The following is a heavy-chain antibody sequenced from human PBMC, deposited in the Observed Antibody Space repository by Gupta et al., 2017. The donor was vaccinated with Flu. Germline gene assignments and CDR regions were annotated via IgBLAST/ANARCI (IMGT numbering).Heavy chain of an antibody. Sequence: GLVKPSQTLSPTCTVSGVSISSGGYYWSWIRQHPGKGLEWIGYIYYSGSTYYNPSLKSRVTISVDTSKNQFSLKLSSVTAADPAVYYCARSMGGLRHFDYWGQGTLVTVSS. CDR3: ARSMGGLRHFDY. V-gene: IGHV4-31*03. CDR2: IYYSGST. J-gene: IGHJ4*02. CDR1: GVSISSGGYY. D-gene: IGHD5-12*01.